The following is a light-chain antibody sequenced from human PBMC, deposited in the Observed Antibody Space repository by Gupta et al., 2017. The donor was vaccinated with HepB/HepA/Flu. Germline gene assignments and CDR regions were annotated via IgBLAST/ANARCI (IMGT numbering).Light chain of an antibody. CDR3: SSFRTGLTLVV. CDR1: SSDIGGFDA. CDR2: SVS. J-gene: IGLJ3*02. V-gene: IGLV2-14*03. Sequence: SALTQPACVFGFAGQSITISCTGSSSDIGGFDAVSWYKHYPGKAPELLLYSVSNRPSGVYYRFSGSKSGNTASLTISGLQPEDEAYYYCSSFRTGLTLVVFGGGTKLTVL.